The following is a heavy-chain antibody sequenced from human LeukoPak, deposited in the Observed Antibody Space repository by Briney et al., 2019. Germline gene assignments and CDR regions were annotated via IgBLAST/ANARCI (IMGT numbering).Heavy chain of an antibody. CDR1: GYTFTSYG. V-gene: IGHV1-18*01. D-gene: IGHD3-10*01. CDR2: ISAYNGNT. Sequence: GASVKVSCKASGYTFTSYGISWVRQAPGQGLEWMGWISAYNGNTNYAQKLQGRVTTTTDTSTSTAYMELRSLRSDDTAVYYCARGGITMVRGVMGGDYWGQGTLVTVSS. J-gene: IGHJ4*02. CDR3: ARGGITMVRGVMGGDY.